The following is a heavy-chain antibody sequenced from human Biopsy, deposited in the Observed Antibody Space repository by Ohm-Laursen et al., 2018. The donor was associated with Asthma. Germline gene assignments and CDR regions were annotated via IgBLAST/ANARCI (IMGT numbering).Heavy chain of an antibody. CDR2: INSVFGTT. V-gene: IGHV1-69*13. CDR3: ARKAGSCISRTCYSLDF. J-gene: IGHJ4*02. CDR1: GGTFNTYV. Sequence: SVTVSCKSLGGTFNTYVIGWARQAPGQGLEWKGGINSVFGTTTYPQKFQDRVTIIADDCTSTVYMELSSLRSEDTAVYYCARKAGSCISRTCYSLDFWGQGTLVTVSS. D-gene: IGHD2-2*01.